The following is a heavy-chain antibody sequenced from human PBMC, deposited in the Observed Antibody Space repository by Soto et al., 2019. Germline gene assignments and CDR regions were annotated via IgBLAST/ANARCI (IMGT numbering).Heavy chain of an antibody. J-gene: IGHJ4*02. D-gene: IGHD6-19*01. V-gene: IGHV1-2*02. Sequence: ASVKVSCKASGYTFTGYYVHWVREAPGQGLEWMGWINPETGGTSYAQKFQGRVTLSRDTSINTAYLELSSLRFDDAAVYYCARRRGSGWEFDYWGQGTLVTVSS. CDR3: ARRRGSGWEFDY. CDR1: GYTFTGYY. CDR2: INPETGGT.